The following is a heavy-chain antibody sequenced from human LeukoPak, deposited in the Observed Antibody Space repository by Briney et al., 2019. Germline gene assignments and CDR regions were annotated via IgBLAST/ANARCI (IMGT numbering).Heavy chain of an antibody. CDR2: ISSSGGST. CDR1: GFIFSSYA. Sequence: PGGSLRLSCSASGFIFSSYAMHWVRQAPGKRLEYVSAISSSGGSTYYADSVKGRFTISRDNSNNTLYLQMNSLRAEDTTVYYCARGPVTKFEIWGQGTILTVSS. D-gene: IGHD4-17*01. V-gene: IGHV3-64*04. J-gene: IGHJ3*02. CDR3: ARGPVTKFEI.